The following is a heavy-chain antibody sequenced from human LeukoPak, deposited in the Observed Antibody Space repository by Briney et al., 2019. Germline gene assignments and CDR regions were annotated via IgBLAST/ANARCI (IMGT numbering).Heavy chain of an antibody. D-gene: IGHD4-11*01. J-gene: IGHJ4*02. CDR3: ARTTATTEGPGAYFDY. V-gene: IGHV1-69*05. CDR1: GGTFSSYA. CDR2: IIPIFGTA. Sequence: SVKVSCKASGGTFSSYAISWVRQAPGQGLEWMGGIIPIFGTASYAQKFQGRVTITTDESTSTAYMELSSLRSEDTAVYYCARTTATTEGPGAYFDYWGQGTLVIVSS.